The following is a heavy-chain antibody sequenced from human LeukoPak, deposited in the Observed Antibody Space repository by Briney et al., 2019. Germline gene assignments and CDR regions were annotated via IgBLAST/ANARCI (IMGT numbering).Heavy chain of an antibody. Sequence: SQTLSLTCAISGDSVSSSSTTWDWIRQSPSRGLEWLGRTYYRSKWYNDYAVSVKGRISINADTSNNQFSLQLNSVTPEDTAVYYCTRFYWNGLNFFDPWGQGTLITVSS. D-gene: IGHD2/OR15-2a*01. J-gene: IGHJ5*02. CDR3: TRFYWNGLNFFDP. V-gene: IGHV6-1*01. CDR2: TYYRSKWYN. CDR1: GDSVSSSSTT.